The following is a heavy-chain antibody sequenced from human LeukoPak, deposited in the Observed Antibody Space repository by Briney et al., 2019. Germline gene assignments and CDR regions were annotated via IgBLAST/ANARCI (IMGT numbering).Heavy chain of an antibody. D-gene: IGHD1-1*01. CDR2: IRSKAYGETA. CDR3: TRDRGAYNLYDY. J-gene: IGHJ4*02. CDR1: GFTFGDYA. Sequence: GGSLRLSCTASGFTFGDYAMSWIRQAPGKGLEWVGFIRSKAYGETADYAASVKGRFSISRDDSKAIAYLQMNSLKTEDTAVYHCTRDRGAYNLYDYWGQGTLVTVSS. V-gene: IGHV3-49*03.